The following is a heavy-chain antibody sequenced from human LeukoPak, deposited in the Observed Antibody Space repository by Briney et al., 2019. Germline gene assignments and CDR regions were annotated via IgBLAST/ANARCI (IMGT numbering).Heavy chain of an antibody. D-gene: IGHD3-10*01. Sequence: PGGSLRLSCAASDFTFSSYNMNWVRQAPGKGLEWVSSISSSGNKIYYADSVKGRFTISRDNAKNSLYLQMNSLRAEDTAVYYCARVRAARGAPWAFDIWGQGTMVTVSS. CDR1: DFTFSSYN. CDR3: ARVRAARGAPWAFDI. CDR2: ISSSGNKI. V-gene: IGHV3-21*01. J-gene: IGHJ3*02.